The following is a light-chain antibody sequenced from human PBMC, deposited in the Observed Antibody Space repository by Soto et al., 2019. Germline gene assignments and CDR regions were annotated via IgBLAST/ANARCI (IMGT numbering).Light chain of an antibody. Sequence: ESVLTQSPATLSLSPGERATLSCRASQSVSSYLAWYQQKPGQAPRLLIYDASNRATGIPARFSGSGSGTDFTLTISSLEPEDFAVYYCQQRSNWRALTFGGGTKVDIK. CDR1: QSVSSY. CDR2: DAS. V-gene: IGKV3-11*01. J-gene: IGKJ4*01. CDR3: QQRSNWRALT.